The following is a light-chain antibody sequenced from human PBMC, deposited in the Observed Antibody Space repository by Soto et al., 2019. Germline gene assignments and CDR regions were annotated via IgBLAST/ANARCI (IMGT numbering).Light chain of an antibody. J-gene: IGKJ4*01. V-gene: IGKV1-33*01. CDR2: DAS. Sequence: DIQMTQSPSSLSASVGDRVTITCQASQGISDFLNWYQQKPGQAPKLLIYDASNLETGVPSRFSGGGSGTDFTFTISSLQPEDIATYYCQQYDYLPLTFGGGTRVEIK. CDR3: QQYDYLPLT. CDR1: QGISDF.